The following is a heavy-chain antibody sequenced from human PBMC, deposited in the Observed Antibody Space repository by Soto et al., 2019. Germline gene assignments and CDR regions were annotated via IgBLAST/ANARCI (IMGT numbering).Heavy chain of an antibody. V-gene: IGHV3-33*01. D-gene: IGHD1-26*01. CDR1: GFTFSSYG. CDR3: ARDTSRGSYYMDV. Sequence: GGSLRLSCAASGFTFSSYGMHWVRQAPGKGLEWVAVIWYDGSNKYYADSVKGRFTISRDNSKNTLYLQMNSRRAEDTAVYYCARDTSRGSYYMDVWGKGTTVTVSS. CDR2: IWYDGSNK. J-gene: IGHJ6*03.